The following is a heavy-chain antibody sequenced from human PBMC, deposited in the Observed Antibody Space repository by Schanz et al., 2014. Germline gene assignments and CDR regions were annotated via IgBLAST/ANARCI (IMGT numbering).Heavy chain of an antibody. CDR3: ARGTDWNLHY. V-gene: IGHV3-33*08. J-gene: IGHJ4*02. D-gene: IGHD1-1*01. CDR1: GFTFSSYA. CDR2: IWYDENNK. Sequence: VQLVESGGGLVQPGGSLRLSCAASGFTFSSYAMSWVRQAPGKGLEWVAVIWYDENNKYYADSVKGRFTISRDNAKNTLYLQMNSLRAGDTAVYYCARGTDWNLHYWGQGALVTVSS.